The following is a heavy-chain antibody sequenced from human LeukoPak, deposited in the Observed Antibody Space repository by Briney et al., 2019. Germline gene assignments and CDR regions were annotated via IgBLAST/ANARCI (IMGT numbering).Heavy chain of an antibody. J-gene: IGHJ5*02. D-gene: IGHD3-10*01. CDR2: INSDGSST. Sequence: GGSLRLSCAASGFTFSSYWMHWARQAPGKGLVWVSRINSDGSSTSYADSVKGRFTISRGNAKNTLYLQMNSLRAEDTAAYYCARASASGFDPWGQGTLVTVSS. V-gene: IGHV3-74*01. CDR3: ARASASGFDP. CDR1: GFTFSSYW.